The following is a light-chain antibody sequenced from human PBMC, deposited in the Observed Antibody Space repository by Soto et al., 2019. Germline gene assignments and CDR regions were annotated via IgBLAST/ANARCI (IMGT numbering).Light chain of an antibody. V-gene: IGKV1-12*01. CDR1: QDISTL. J-gene: IGKJ1*01. CDR3: QQYGSSGT. CDR2: GAS. Sequence: DIQMTQSPSSVSASIGDTVTITCRASQDISTLLAWYQQKPGKAPKLLIYGASTLESGVPSRFSGSGSGTEFTLTISSLQPDDFAVYYCQQYGSSGTFGQGTKVDIK.